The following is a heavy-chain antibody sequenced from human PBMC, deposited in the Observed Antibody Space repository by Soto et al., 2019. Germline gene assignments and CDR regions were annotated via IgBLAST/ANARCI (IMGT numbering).Heavy chain of an antibody. V-gene: IGHV3-48*02. D-gene: IGHD6-13*01. CDR3: ARDPGYSSSWYASVLPVDAFDI. CDR2: ISSSSSTI. Sequence: EVQLVESGGGLVQPGGSLRLSCAASGFTFSSYSMNWVRQAPGKGLEWVSYISSSSSTIYYADSVKGRFTISRDNAKNSLYLQMNSLRDEDTAVYYCARDPGYSSSWYASVLPVDAFDIWGQGTMVTVSS. CDR1: GFTFSSYS. J-gene: IGHJ3*02.